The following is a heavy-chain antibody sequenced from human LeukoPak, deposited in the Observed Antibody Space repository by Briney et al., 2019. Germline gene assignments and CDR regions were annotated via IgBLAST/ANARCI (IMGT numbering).Heavy chain of an antibody. D-gene: IGHD6-6*01. CDR3: AQRPYYYYGMDA. CDR2: IDHRGST. Sequence: SETLSLTCTVYNGSFSGDYWSWIRQPPGKGLEWIGEIDHRGSTYYNPSLKSRVTISLDTSKNHFSLKLSSVTAADTAVYYCAQRPYYYYGMDAWGQGTTVTVSS. V-gene: IGHV4-34*01. J-gene: IGHJ6*02. CDR1: NGSFSGDY.